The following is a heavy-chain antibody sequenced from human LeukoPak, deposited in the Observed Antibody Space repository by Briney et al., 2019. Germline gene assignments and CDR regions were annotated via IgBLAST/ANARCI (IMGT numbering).Heavy chain of an antibody. CDR2: AYSGCST. D-gene: IGHD3-10*01. CDR3: AREALGRYYFDL. CDR1: GFTVSSNY. J-gene: IGHJ2*01. V-gene: IGHV3-66*01. Sequence: PGGSLRLSCVASGFTVSSNYMSWVRQAPGKGLEWVSAAYSGCSTYYADSVKGRLTISRDNSKNTLYFQLNSLRAEDTAVYYCAREALGRYYFDLWGRGTLVTVSS.